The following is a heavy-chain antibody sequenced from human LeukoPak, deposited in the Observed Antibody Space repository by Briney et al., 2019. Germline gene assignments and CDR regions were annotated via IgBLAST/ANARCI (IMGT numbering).Heavy chain of an antibody. CDR2: INPSGGST. CDR1: GYTFTSYY. CDR3: AGPLRMTTVTWQFNY. Sequence: ASVKVSCKASGYTFTSYYMHWVRQAPGQGLEWMGIINPSGGSTSYAQKFQGRVTMTRDTSTSTVYMELSSLRSEDTAVYYCAGPLRMTTVTWQFNYWGLGTLVTVSS. J-gene: IGHJ4*02. V-gene: IGHV1-46*01. D-gene: IGHD4-11*01.